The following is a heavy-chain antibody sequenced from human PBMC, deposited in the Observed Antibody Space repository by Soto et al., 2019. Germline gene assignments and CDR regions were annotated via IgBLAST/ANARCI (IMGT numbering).Heavy chain of an antibody. CDR2: IYYSGST. CDR1: GGSISSGGYY. Sequence: QVQLQESGPGLVTPSQTLSITCTVSGGSISSGGYYWSWIRQHPGKGMEWIGYIYYSGSTYSNPSLKSRVTISVDTSKNQFSLKLSSVTASDTAVYYCARFCGGDCHHGMDVWGQGTTVTVSS. D-gene: IGHD2-21*02. V-gene: IGHV4-31*03. CDR3: ARFCGGDCHHGMDV. J-gene: IGHJ6*02.